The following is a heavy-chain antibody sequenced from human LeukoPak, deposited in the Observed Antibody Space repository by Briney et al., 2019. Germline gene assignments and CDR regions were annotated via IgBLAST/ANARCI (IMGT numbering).Heavy chain of an antibody. CDR3: AKDRYEYSMATIVDY. Sequence: GGSLRLSCAASGFTFDDYAMHWVRQAPVKGLEWVSGISWNSGSIGYADSVKGRFTISRDNAKNSLYLQMNSLRAEDTALYYCAKDRYEYSMATIVDYWGQGTLVTVSS. J-gene: IGHJ4*02. D-gene: IGHD5-24*01. CDR1: GFTFDDYA. CDR2: ISWNSGSI. V-gene: IGHV3-9*01.